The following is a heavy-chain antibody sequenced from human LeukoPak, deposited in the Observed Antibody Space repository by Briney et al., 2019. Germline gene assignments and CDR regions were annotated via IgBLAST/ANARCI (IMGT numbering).Heavy chain of an antibody. D-gene: IGHD3-10*01. V-gene: IGHV1-8*01. Sequence: ASVKVSCKASGYTFTSYDINWVRQATGQGLEWMGWMSPNSGNTGYAQKFQGRVTMTRNTSISTAYMELSSLRSEDTAVYYCARVTLRLWFRELLYPTYYYYYMDVWGKGTTVTVSS. J-gene: IGHJ6*03. CDR1: GYTFTSYD. CDR3: ARVTLRLWFRELLYPTYYYYYMDV. CDR2: MSPNSGNT.